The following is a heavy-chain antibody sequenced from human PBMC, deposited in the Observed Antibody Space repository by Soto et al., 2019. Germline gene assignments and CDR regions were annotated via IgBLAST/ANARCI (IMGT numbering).Heavy chain of an antibody. CDR1: GGCLSSGGYY. V-gene: IGHV4-31*03. D-gene: IGHD6-19*01. J-gene: IGHJ4*02. CDR3: ARLSSSGGPIEY. CDR2: TYYSGNT. Sequence: ALSVKCTVSGGCLSSGGYYWNWIRQHPGKGLEWIGYTYYSGNTYYNPSLNSRVTISADTSKSQFSLKLSSVTAADTAVYYCARLSSSGGPIEYWGQGTLVTVSP.